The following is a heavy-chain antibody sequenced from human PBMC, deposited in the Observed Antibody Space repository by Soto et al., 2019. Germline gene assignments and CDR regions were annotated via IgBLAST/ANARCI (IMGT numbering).Heavy chain of an antibody. Sequence: EVQLVESGGGLVQPGGSLRLSCAASGFTFSSYWLHWVRQAPGKGLVWVSRINSDGSSTSYADSVKGRFTISSDTSKNTLYLQRNSLRAEDTAVYYCARDRAIAYSGFDPWGQGTLVTVAS. D-gene: IGHD2-2*02. CDR2: INSDGSST. V-gene: IGHV3-74*01. CDR3: ARDRAIAYSGFDP. J-gene: IGHJ5*02. CDR1: GFTFSSYW.